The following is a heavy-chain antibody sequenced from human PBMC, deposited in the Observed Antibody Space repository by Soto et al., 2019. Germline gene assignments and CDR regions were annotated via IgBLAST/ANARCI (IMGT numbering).Heavy chain of an antibody. J-gene: IGHJ3*02. CDR2: IDPSDSYT. CDR3: ATYSGSFGFRVPLSAFDI. D-gene: IGHD1-26*01. Sequence: PGESLKISCKGSGYSFTSYWISWVRQMPGKGLEWMGRIDPSDSYTNYSPSFQGHVTISADKSISTAYLQWSSLKASDTAMYYCATYSGSFGFRVPLSAFDIWGQGTMVTVSS. CDR1: GYSFTSYW. V-gene: IGHV5-10-1*01.